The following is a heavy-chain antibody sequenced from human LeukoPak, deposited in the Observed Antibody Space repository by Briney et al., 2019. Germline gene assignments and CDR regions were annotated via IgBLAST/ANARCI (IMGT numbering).Heavy chain of an antibody. Sequence: GGSLRLSCAASGFTFSDHFLDWVRQAPGKGLEWVGRTRNKANSYITEYAASVKGRFTISRDGSKNSLYLQMSSLKTDDTAMYYCASIRGTFGYWGQGTLVTVSS. D-gene: IGHD1-26*01. CDR3: ASIRGTFGY. CDR2: TRNKANSYIT. CDR1: GFTFSDHF. J-gene: IGHJ4*02. V-gene: IGHV3-72*01.